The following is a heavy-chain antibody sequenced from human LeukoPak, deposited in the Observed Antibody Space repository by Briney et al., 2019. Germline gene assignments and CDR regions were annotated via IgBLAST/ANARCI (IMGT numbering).Heavy chain of an antibody. CDR2: ISSRIITI. CDR3: AKDGGGQLWFSGNYYYMDV. V-gene: IGHV3-48*01. CDR1: GCTFRSYS. D-gene: IGHD5-18*01. J-gene: IGHJ6*03. Sequence: GGSLRLSXAASGCTFRSYSINWLRRAPAKGREGVSYISSRIITIYYTDSVKGRFAISRDNAKNSLYLQMNSLRAEDTAVYYCAKDGGGQLWFSGNYYYMDVWGKGTTVTVSS.